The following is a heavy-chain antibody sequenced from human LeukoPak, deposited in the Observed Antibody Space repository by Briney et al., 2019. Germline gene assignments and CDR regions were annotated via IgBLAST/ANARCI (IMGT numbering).Heavy chain of an antibody. Sequence: GGSLRLSCAASGFTFSSYAMHWVRQAPGKGLEWVAVISYDGSNKYYADSVKGRFTISRDNSKNTLYLQMNSLRAEDTAVYYCAKDGESYGTTGDYFDYWGQGTLVTVSS. D-gene: IGHD1-7*01. J-gene: IGHJ4*02. CDR1: GFTFSSYA. CDR3: AKDGESYGTTGDYFDY. CDR2: ISYDGSNK. V-gene: IGHV3-30-3*01.